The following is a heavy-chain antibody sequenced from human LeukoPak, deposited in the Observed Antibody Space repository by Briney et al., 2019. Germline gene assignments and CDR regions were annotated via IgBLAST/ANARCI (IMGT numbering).Heavy chain of an antibody. D-gene: IGHD3-16*02. CDR3: ASLGELSLSTYGY. CDR2: IIPILGIA. CDR1: GGTFSSYA. Sequence: SVKVSCKASGGTFSSYAISWVRQAPGQGLEWMGRIIPILGIANYAQRFQGRVTIIADKSTSTAYMELSSLRSEDTAVYYCASLGELSLSTYGYWGQGTLVTVSS. V-gene: IGHV1-69*04. J-gene: IGHJ4*02.